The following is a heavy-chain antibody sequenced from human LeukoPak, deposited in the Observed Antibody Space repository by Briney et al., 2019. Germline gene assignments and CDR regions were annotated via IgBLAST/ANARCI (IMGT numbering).Heavy chain of an antibody. CDR2: IYYSGST. J-gene: IGHJ4*02. V-gene: IGHV4-39*07. CDR1: GGSISSSSYY. CDR3: ARSFYDSSGYPPFSFDY. Sequence: SETLSLTCTVSGGSISSSSYYWGWIRQPPGKGLEWIGSIYYSGSTYYNPSLKSRVTISVDTSKNQFSLKLSSVTAADTAVYYCARSFYDSSGYPPFSFDYWGQGTLVTVSS. D-gene: IGHD3-22*01.